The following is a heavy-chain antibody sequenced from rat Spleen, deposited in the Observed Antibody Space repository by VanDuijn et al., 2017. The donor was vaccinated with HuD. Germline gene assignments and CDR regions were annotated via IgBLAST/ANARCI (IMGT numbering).Heavy chain of an antibody. CDR3: AREIGATGGYVMDA. Sequence: QVQLKESGPGLVKPSETLSLTCTVSGFSLTSYHVSWVRQPPGKGLEWMGVIWGDGSTAYNSALKSRLSISRDTSKSQVFLKMNSVQTEDTAIYFCAREIGATGGYVMDAWGQGASVTVSS. V-gene: IGHV2-32*01. CDR2: IWGDGST. D-gene: IGHD1-11*01. CDR1: GFSLTSYH. J-gene: IGHJ4*01.